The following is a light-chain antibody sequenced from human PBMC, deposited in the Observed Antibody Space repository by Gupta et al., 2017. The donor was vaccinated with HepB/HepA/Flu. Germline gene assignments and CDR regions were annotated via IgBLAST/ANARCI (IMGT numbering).Light chain of an antibody. CDR2: GAS. Sequence: DIVLTQSPGTLSLSPGERATLSCRASQRVSSSYLAWYQQKPGQAPRLLIYGASSRATGIPDRFSGSGSGTDFTLTISRREPEDFEVYNCQQYGSEPQGLTFGGGTKVEIK. J-gene: IGKJ4*01. CDR3: QQYGSEPQGLT. V-gene: IGKV3-20*01. CDR1: QRVSSSY.